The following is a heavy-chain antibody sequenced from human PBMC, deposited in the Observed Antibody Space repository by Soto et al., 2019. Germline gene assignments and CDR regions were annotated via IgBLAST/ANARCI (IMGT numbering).Heavy chain of an antibody. CDR3: ASYSMGVVSPFSFDY. CDR2: IYYSGST. CDR1: GGSVSSGSYF. D-gene: IGHD2-15*01. V-gene: IGHV4-61*01. J-gene: IGHJ4*02. Sequence: SETLSLTCTVSGGSVSSGSYFWGWIRQPPGKGLEWIGHIYYSGSTHYNPSLKSRVIISVDTSKNQFSLKLTSVTAADTAVYYCASYSMGVVSPFSFDYWGQGTLVTVSS.